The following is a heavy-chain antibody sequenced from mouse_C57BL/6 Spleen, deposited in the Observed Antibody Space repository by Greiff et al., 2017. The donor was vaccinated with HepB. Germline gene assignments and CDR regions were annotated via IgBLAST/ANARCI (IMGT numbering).Heavy chain of an antibody. J-gene: IGHJ1*03. Sequence: VQRVESGAELARPGASVKMSCKASGYTFTSYTMHWVKQRPGQGLEWIGYINPSSGYTKYNQKFKDKATLTADKSSSTAYMQLSSLTSEDSAVYYCARSRVGSSYGYFDVWGTGTTVTVSS. CDR3: ARSRVGSSYGYFDV. D-gene: IGHD1-1*01. V-gene: IGHV1-4*01. CDR2: INPSSGYT. CDR1: GYTFTSYT.